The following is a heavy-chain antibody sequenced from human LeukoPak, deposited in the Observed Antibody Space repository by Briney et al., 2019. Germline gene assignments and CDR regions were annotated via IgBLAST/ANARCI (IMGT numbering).Heavy chain of an antibody. J-gene: IGHJ4*02. V-gene: IGHV3-48*01. CDR2: ITSSSNI. CDR1: GFTFISYS. CDR3: ARGVDN. Sequence: GGSLRLSCAASGFTFISYSMNWVRQAPGKGLEWVSHITSSSNIYYADSVKGRFTISRDNAKNSLYLQMNSLRAEDTAVYYCARGVDNWGQGTLVTVSS.